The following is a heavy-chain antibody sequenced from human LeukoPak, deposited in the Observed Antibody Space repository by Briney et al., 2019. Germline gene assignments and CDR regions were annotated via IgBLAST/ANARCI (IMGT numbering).Heavy chain of an antibody. V-gene: IGHV4-61*01. D-gene: IGHD3-22*01. CDR2: IYYSGST. J-gene: IGHJ4*02. CDR1: GGSISGGSYY. CDR3: AREHYDSSGYYNDY. Sequence: SETLSLTCTVSGGSISGGSYYWSWIRQPPGKGLEWIGYIYYSGSTNYNPSLKSRVTISVDTSKNQFSLKLSSVTAADTAVYYCAREHYDSSGYYNDYWGQGTLVTVSS.